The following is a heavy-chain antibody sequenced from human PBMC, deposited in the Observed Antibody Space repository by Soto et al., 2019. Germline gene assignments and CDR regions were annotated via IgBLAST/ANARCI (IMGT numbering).Heavy chain of an antibody. CDR2: INHSGST. CDR3: ARVWFGESFDY. D-gene: IGHD3-10*01. J-gene: IGHJ4*02. V-gene: IGHV4-34*01. Sequence: PSETLSLTCAVYGGSFSGYYWSWIRQPPGKGLERIGEINHSGSTNYNPSLKSRVTISVDTSKNQFSLKLSSVTAADTAVYYCARVWFGESFDYWGQGTLVTVSS. CDR1: GGSFSGYY.